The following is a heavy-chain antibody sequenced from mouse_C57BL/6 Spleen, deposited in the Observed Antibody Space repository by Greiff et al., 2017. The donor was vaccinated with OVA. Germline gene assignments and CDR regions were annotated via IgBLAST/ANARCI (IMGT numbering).Heavy chain of an antibody. CDR3: ARWRDNGYFDV. V-gene: IGHV1-58*01. CDR1: GYTFTSYG. CDR2: IYLGNGYT. J-gene: IGHJ1*03. D-gene: IGHD3-3*01. Sequence: VQLKESGAELVRPGSSVKMSCKTSGYTFTSYGINWVKQRPGQGLEWIGYIYLGNGYTEYNEKFKGKATLTSDTSSSTAYMQLSSLTSEDSAIYFCARWRDNGYFDVWGTGTTVTVSS.